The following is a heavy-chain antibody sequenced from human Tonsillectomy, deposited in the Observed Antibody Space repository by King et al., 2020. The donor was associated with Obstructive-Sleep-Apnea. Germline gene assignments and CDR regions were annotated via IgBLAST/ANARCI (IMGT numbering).Heavy chain of an antibody. CDR1: GFTFSSYS. CDR2: ISSSSSYK. J-gene: IGHJ4*02. Sequence: VQLVESGGGLVKPGGSLRLSCAASGFTFSSYSMNWVRQAPGKGLEWVSFISSSSSYKHYADSVKGRFTISRDNAKNSLYLQMNSLRAEETAVYYCARVGFGSGIDSWGQGTLVTVSS. CDR3: ARVGFGSGIDS. D-gene: IGHD3-10*01. V-gene: IGHV3-21*01.